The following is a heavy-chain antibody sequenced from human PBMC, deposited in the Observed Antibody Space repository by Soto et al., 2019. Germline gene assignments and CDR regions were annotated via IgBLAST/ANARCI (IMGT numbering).Heavy chain of an antibody. CDR3: ARHADSSGRGFDF. CDR2: IYNSRST. CDR1: GASISSTDFY. D-gene: IGHD3-22*01. J-gene: IGHJ4*02. V-gene: IGHV4-39*01. Sequence: PADPLSLTFSVSGASISSTDFYWCWIRQPRGKGLEWVGSIYNSRSTTYNPSFKNQVTVSVDTSKNQPSLRLSFVRAADTAVYYCARHADSSGRGFDFWGQGTRVTVYS.